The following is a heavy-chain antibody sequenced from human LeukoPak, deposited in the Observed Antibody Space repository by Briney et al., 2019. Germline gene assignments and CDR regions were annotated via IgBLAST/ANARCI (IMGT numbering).Heavy chain of an antibody. J-gene: IGHJ6*04. D-gene: IGHD3-10*01. CDR3: AKDLIRRGGSGQKRSYYGMDV. V-gene: IGHV3-30*18. CDR1: GFTFSSYG. CDR2: ISYDGSNK. Sequence: SGGSLRLSCAASGFTFSSYGMHWVRQAPGKGLEWVAVISYDGSNKYYADSVKGRFTISRDNSKNTLYLQMNSLIAEDTAVYYCAKDLIRRGGSGQKRSYYGMDVWGKGTTVTVSS.